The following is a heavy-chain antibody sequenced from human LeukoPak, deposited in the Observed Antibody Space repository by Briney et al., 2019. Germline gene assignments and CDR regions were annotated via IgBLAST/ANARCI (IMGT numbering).Heavy chain of an antibody. CDR2: INTNTGNP. CDR1: GYTFTSYA. V-gene: IGHV7-4-1*02. J-gene: IGHJ5*02. Sequence: ASVKVSCKASGYTFTSYAMNWVRQAPGQGLEWMGWINTNTGNPTYAQGFTGRFVFSLDTSVSTAYLQISSLKAEDTAVYYCAREAPPWLASVWFDPWGQGTLVTVSS. D-gene: IGHD6-19*01. CDR3: AREAPPWLASVWFDP.